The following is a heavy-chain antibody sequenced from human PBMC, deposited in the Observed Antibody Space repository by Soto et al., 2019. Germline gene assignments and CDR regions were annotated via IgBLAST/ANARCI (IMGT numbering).Heavy chain of an antibody. J-gene: IGHJ4*02. CDR2: IWYDGSNK. CDR3: ARDASAAGLDY. Sequence: QVQLVESGGGVVQPGRSLRLSCAASGFTFSSYGMHWVRQAPGKGLEWVAVIWYDGSNKYYADSVKGRFTISRDNSKNTLYRQMNSLRAEDTAVYYCARDASAAGLDYWGQGTLVTVSS. CDR1: GFTFSSYG. D-gene: IGHD6-13*01. V-gene: IGHV3-33*01.